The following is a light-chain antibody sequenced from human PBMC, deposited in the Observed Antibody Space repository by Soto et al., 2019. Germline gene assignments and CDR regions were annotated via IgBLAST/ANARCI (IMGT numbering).Light chain of an antibody. J-gene: IGKJ1*01. CDR2: AAS. Sequence: DIQMTQSPSSLSASVADRVTITCRASQSISSYLNWYQQKPGKAPKLLIYAASSLQSGVPSRFSGSGSGTDFTLTISSLQPEDFATYYCQQSYSTLWAFGQGTKVAIK. V-gene: IGKV1-39*01. CDR1: QSISSY. CDR3: QQSYSTLWA.